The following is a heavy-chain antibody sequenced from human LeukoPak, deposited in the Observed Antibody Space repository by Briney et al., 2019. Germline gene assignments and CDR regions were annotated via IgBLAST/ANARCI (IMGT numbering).Heavy chain of an antibody. CDR1: GFTFSSHW. D-gene: IGHD5-18*01. J-gene: IGHJ4*02. V-gene: IGHV3-74*01. CDR3: TSDTVDTSLGIDY. Sequence: GGSLRLSCAASGFTFSSHWMHWVRQVPGEGLVWVSRISRDGRSTAYADSVKGRYTISRDNAKNTLYLQMNSLRAEDTAVYYCTSDTVDTSLGIDYWGLGTLVTVSS. CDR2: ISRDGRST.